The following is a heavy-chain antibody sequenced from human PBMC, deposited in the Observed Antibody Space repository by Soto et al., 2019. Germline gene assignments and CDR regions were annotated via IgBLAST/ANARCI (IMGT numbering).Heavy chain of an antibody. CDR1: GYTFTSYA. V-gene: IGHV1-3*01. CDR3: ARGALQWPLGFMDV. D-gene: IGHD4-4*01. CDR2: INAGNGNT. J-gene: IGHJ6*03. Sequence: VASVKVSCKASGYTFTSYAMHWVRQAPGQRLEWMGWINAGNGNTKYSQKFQGRVTITRDTSASAAYMELSSLRSEDTAVYYCARGALQWPLGFMDVWGKGTTVTVSS.